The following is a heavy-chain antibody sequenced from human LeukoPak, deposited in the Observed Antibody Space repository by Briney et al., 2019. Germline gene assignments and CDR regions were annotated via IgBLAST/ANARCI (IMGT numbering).Heavy chain of an antibody. CDR1: GYTFTNYG. CDR2: ISAYNGNT. J-gene: IGHJ3*02. Sequence: ASVKVSCKASGYTFTNYGISWVRQAPGQGLEWMGWISAYNGNTNYAQKLQGRVTMTTDTSTSTAYMELRSLRSDDTAVYYCARDEYCSSKSSCAFDIWGQGTMVTVSS. D-gene: IGHD2-2*01. CDR3: ARDEYCSSKSSCAFDI. V-gene: IGHV1-18*01.